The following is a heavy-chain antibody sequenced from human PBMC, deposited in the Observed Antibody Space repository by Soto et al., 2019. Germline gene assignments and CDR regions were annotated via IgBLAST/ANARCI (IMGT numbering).Heavy chain of an antibody. D-gene: IGHD3-10*01. CDR3: ARDRRDMVRGVFGY. V-gene: IGHV3-30-3*01. CDR2: ISYDGSNK. J-gene: IGHJ4*02. CDR1: GFTFSSYA. Sequence: GGSLRLSCAASGFTFSSYAMHWVRQAPGKGLEWVAVISYDGSNKYYADSVKGRFTISRDNSKNTLYLQMNSLRAEDTAVYYCARDRRDMVRGVFGYWGQGTLVTVSS.